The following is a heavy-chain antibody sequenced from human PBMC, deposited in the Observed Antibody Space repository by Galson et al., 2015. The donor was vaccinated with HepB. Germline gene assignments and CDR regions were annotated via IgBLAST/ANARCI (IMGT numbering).Heavy chain of an antibody. Sequence: SLRLSCAASGFTFSSYAMHWVRQAPGKGLEWVAVISYDGSNKYYADSVKGRFTISRDNSKNTLYLQMNSLRAEDTAVYYCARELRRDGYAEVGWYFDLWGRGTLVTVSS. V-gene: IGHV3-30*04. D-gene: IGHD5-24*01. CDR1: GFTFSSYA. CDR2: ISYDGSNK. J-gene: IGHJ2*01. CDR3: ARELRRDGYAEVGWYFDL.